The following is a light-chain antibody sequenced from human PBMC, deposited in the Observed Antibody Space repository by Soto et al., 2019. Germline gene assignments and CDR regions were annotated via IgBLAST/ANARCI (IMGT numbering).Light chain of an antibody. CDR3: QQREDWPRA. Sequence: EIVVTQSAGTLSLSPGERATLSCRASQSVSNNYLAWYQQKPGQAPRLLMYDASQRATGVPARFSASGSGTDFTLTISSLEPEDFAIYYCQQREDWPRAFGGGTKVDIK. J-gene: IGKJ4*01. V-gene: IGKV3-11*01. CDR2: DAS. CDR1: QSVSNNY.